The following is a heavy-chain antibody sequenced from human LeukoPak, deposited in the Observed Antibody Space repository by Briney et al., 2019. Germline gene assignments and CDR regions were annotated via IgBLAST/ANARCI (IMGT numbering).Heavy chain of an antibody. CDR3: ARPAFGGYPNAFDI. D-gene: IGHD5-12*01. J-gene: IGHJ3*02. V-gene: IGHV4-59*08. Sequence: SETLSLTCTVFGGSISNYYWSWIRQPPGKGLEWIGNIYYSGSTNYNPSLKSRVTISVDTSKNQFSLRLSSVTAADTAVYYCARPAFGGYPNAFDIWGQGTMVTVSS. CDR1: GGSISNYY. CDR2: IYYSGST.